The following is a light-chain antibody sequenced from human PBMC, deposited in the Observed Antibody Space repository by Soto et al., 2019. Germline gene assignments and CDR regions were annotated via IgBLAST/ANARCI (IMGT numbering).Light chain of an antibody. Sequence: AIPLTQSPSSLSASVGDRVTITCRASQGISADLAWYSQKPGTAPKLLIYGASNLQTGVPSRFSGSGSGTYFTLTINGLQPEDFATYYCLHDYNYPRTFGRGTKVEIK. CDR1: QGISAD. CDR2: GAS. CDR3: LHDYNYPRT. J-gene: IGKJ1*01. V-gene: IGKV1-6*01.